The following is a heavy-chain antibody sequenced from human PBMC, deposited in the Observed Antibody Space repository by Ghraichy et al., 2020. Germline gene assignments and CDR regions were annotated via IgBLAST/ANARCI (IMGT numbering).Heavy chain of an antibody. CDR1: GFTFSSYA. J-gene: IGHJ4*02. Sequence: GGSLRLSCAASGFTFSSYAMSWVRQAPGKGLEWVSAISGSGGSTYYADSVKGRFTISRDNSKNTLYLQMNSLRAEDTAVYYCARYCSGGSCYPDYWGQGTLVTVSS. CDR3: ARYCSGGSCYPDY. D-gene: IGHD2-15*01. V-gene: IGHV3-23*01. CDR2: ISGSGGST.